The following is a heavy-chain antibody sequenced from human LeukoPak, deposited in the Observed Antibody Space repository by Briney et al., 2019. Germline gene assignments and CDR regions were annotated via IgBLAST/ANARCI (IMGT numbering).Heavy chain of an antibody. CDR1: GFTFSSYE. D-gene: IGHD1-26*01. CDR2: ISSSGSTI. Sequence: GGSLRLSCAASGFTFSSYEMNWVRQAPGKGLEWVSYISSSGSTIYYADSVKGRFTISRDNAKNSLYLQMNSLRAEDAAVYYCARGDSGSYYFDYWGQGTLVTVSS. CDR3: ARGDSGSYYFDY. J-gene: IGHJ4*02. V-gene: IGHV3-48*03.